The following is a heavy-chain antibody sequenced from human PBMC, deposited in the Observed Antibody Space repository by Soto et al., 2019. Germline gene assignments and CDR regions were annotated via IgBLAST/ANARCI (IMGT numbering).Heavy chain of an antibody. CDR2: IYSGGST. V-gene: IGHV3-66*01. CDR3: ARVGYGFRLGWFDP. J-gene: IGHJ5*02. Sequence: PGGSLRLSCAASGFTVSSNYMSWVRQAPGKGLEWVSVIYSGGSTYYADSVKGRFTISRDNSKNTLYLQMNSLRAEDTAVYYCARVGYGFRLGWFDPWGQGTLVTVSS. D-gene: IGHD5-18*01. CDR1: GFTVSSNY.